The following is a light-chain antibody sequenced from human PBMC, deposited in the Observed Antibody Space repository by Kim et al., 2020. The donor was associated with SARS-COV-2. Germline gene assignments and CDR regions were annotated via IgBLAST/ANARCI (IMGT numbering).Light chain of an antibody. J-gene: IGKJ4*01. CDR2: DAS. Sequence: LSPGEIATLTCRAGQIVSCYLAWYQQKPGQAPRLLIYDASNRATGIPARFSGSGSGTDFTLTISSREPEDFAVYYCQPRSNWPPTFGGGTKVDI. CDR3: QPRSNWPPT. V-gene: IGKV3-11*01. CDR1: QIVSCY.